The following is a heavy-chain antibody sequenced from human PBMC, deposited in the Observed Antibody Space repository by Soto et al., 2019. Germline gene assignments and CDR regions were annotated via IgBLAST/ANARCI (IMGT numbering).Heavy chain of an antibody. Sequence: QVQLQESGPGLVKPSGTLSLTCSVSGDSITTHYWNWIRQTPGKGLEWIGDIYYNGSANYNPSLKSRDTISLDTSGTQFSLRLRSVTAADTAVYFCARDRRTTGWFYFDYWGQGTLVTVSS. CDR2: IYYNGSA. CDR3: ARDRRTTGWFYFDY. J-gene: IGHJ4*02. CDR1: GDSITTHY. D-gene: IGHD6-19*01. V-gene: IGHV4-59*11.